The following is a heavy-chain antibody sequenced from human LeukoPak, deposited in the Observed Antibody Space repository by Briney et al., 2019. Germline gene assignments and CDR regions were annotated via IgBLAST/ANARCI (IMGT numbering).Heavy chain of an antibody. CDR3: ARYCSGSCLEYHFDY. CDR1: GFTFSSYW. Sequence: GGSLRLSCAASGFTFSSYWMSWVRQAPGKGLEWVANIKQDGSDKNYVDSVKGRFTISRDNAKNSLYLQMNNLRAEDTAVYYCARYCSGSCLEYHFDYWGQGTLVTVSS. D-gene: IGHD2-15*01. J-gene: IGHJ4*02. V-gene: IGHV3-7*01. CDR2: IKQDGSDK.